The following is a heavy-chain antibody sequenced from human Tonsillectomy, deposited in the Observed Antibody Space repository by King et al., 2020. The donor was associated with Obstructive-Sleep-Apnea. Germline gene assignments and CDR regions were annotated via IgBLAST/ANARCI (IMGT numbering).Heavy chain of an antibody. D-gene: IGHD5-12*01. CDR3: ARDSAYGRQNYHDY. J-gene: IGHJ4*02. V-gene: IGHV4-39*01. CDR1: DGSISSRSYY. Sequence: QLQESGPGLVKPSETLSLTCSVSDGSISSRSYYWGWIRQPPGKGLEWIGSIYYSGSTYYNPSLQSRVTISVDTSKKQFSLKRSSVTAADTAVYYCARDSAYGRQNYHDYWGQGALVTVSS. CDR2: IYYSGST.